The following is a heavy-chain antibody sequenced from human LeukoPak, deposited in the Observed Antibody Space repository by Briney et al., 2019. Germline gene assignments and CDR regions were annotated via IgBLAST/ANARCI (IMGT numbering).Heavy chain of an antibody. CDR3: ATRIDPEKYFQH. D-gene: IGHD1-26*01. Sequence: GRSLRLSCAASGFTFSNYGMHWVRQAPGKGLEWVAVIWYDGSNKIYADSVKGRFTISRDNSRNTLYLQMNSLRAEDTAVYYCATRIDPEKYFQHWGQGTLVTVSS. CDR1: GFTFSNYG. CDR2: IWYDGSNK. V-gene: IGHV3-33*01. J-gene: IGHJ1*01.